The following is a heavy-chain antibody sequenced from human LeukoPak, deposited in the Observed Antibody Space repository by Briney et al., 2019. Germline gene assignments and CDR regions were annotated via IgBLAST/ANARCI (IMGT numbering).Heavy chain of an antibody. CDR2: GFYNGRA. V-gene: IGHV4-39*01. CDR3: ARHGYNSSWYLKGKFDF. D-gene: IGHD6-13*01. J-gene: IGHJ4*02. CDR1: GDSISGTAY. Sequence: KPSETLCLTCTVSGDSISGTAYWGWIRQPPGKGLEWIGSGFYNGRAYYNPSLKSRVSISVDTSNNLYSLRLTSVTAADTAVYYCARHGYNSSWYLKGKFDFWGQGTLVTVSS.